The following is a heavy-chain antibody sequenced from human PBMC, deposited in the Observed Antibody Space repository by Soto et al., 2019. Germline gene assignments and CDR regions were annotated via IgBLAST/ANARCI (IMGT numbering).Heavy chain of an antibody. J-gene: IGHJ3*01. V-gene: IGHV3-66*01. CDR1: GFSVSEKH. CDR2: IYSTYGRSRT. Sequence: EEQRVESGGGLVQLGGSLRLSCAASGFSVSEKHMSWVRQAPGEGLERVSTIYSTYGRSRTGYADSVEGRFTTSRHNSKNTQTLQMNALGAEDTAVYYCARADRSAFEVWGQGAMVIVSS. CDR3: ARADRSAFEV.